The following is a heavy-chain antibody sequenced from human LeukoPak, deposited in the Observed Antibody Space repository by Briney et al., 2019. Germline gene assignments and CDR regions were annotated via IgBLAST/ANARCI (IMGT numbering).Heavy chain of an antibody. CDR3: ARQGGYCSGGSCYGGFWFDP. Sequence: PSQTLSLTCAVSGGSISSGGYSWSWIRQPPGKGLEWIGYIYHSGSTYYNPSLKSRVTISVDRSENQFSLKLSSVTAADTAVYYCARQGGYCSGGSCYGGFWFDPWGQGTLVTVSS. J-gene: IGHJ5*02. CDR1: GGSISSGGYS. CDR2: IYHSGST. D-gene: IGHD2-15*01. V-gene: IGHV4-30-2*01.